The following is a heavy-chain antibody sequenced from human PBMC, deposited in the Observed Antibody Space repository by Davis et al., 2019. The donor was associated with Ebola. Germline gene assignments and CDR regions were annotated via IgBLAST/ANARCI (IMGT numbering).Heavy chain of an antibody. D-gene: IGHD3-22*01. CDR1: GYSFSTYW. CDR3: ARLPYYLDISGPPPRAFDL. CDR2: IDPSDSYI. J-gene: IGHJ3*01. V-gene: IGHV5-10-1*01. Sequence: KVSCKGSGYSFSTYWINWVRQMLGKGLEWLGRIDPSDSYINYNPSFQGHVTISADKSISTVYLQWSSLKASDTAIYYCARLPYYLDISGPPPRAFDLWGQGTMVTVSS.